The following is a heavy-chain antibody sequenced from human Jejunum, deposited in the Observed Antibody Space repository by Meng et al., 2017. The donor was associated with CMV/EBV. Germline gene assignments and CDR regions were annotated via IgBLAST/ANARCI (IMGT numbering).Heavy chain of an antibody. CDR1: GFSPSTSGEG. CDR3: AHFVGGYYPSRPDY. CDR2: IYRGDDK. D-gene: IGHD1-26*01. J-gene: IGHJ4*02. Sequence: QILLKESGPTLVTPTQTLTLTCSFSGFSPSTSGEGVGWIRQPPGKALEWLALIYRGDDKRYSPSLNSRLTIAKDTSKNEVVLTLTNMGPIDTGTYYCAHFVGGYYPSRPDYWGQGTLVTVSS. V-gene: IGHV2-5*02.